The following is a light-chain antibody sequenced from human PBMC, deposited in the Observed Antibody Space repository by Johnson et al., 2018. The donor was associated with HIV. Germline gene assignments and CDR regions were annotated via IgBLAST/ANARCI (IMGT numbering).Light chain of an antibody. CDR2: DNN. J-gene: IGLJ1*01. CDR3: GTWDSSLSAYV. V-gene: IGLV1-51*01. CDR1: SSNIGNNY. Sequence: VLTQPPSVSAAPGQKVTISCSGSSSNIGNNYVSWYQQLPGTAPKLLIYDNNKRPSGIPDRFSGSKSGTSATLGITGLQTGDEADYYCGTWDSSLSAYVCVTGTKVTVL.